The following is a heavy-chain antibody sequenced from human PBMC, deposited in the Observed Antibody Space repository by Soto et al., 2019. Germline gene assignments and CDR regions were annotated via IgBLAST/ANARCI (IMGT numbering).Heavy chain of an antibody. Sequence: EVQLLESGGGLVQPGGSLRLSCAASGFTFSSYAMSWVRQAPGKGLEWVSAISGSGGSTYYADSVKGRFTISRDNSKNTLDRQMNSLRAEATAVYYCAKDLGTAMVSGHYYYYGMDVGGQGTTVTVSS. V-gene: IGHV3-23*01. J-gene: IGHJ6*02. D-gene: IGHD5-18*01. CDR1: GFTFSSYA. CDR2: ISGSGGST. CDR3: AKDLGTAMVSGHYYYYGMDV.